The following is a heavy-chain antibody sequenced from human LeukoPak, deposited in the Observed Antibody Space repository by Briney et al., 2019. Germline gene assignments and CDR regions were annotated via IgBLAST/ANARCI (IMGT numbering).Heavy chain of an antibody. J-gene: IGHJ5*02. V-gene: IGHV4-59*02. CDR2: IYNSGST. CDR1: GGSVSTYY. CDR3: AKAVAAAGRFGFDP. Sequence: SETLSLTCAVYGGSVSTYYWSWIRQPPGKGLEWIGYIYNSGSTNYNPSLQSRVTISVDTSKNQFSLRLTSVTAADTAVYYCAKAVAAAGRFGFDPWGQGTLVTVSS. D-gene: IGHD6-13*01.